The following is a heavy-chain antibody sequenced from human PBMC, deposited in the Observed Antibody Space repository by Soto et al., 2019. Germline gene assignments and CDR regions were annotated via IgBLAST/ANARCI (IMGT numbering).Heavy chain of an antibody. D-gene: IGHD6-19*01. CDR1: GFTFSTYA. CDR2: ISGSGDST. J-gene: IGHJ4*02. CDR3: AKERSSGWSFDY. Sequence: EVQLLESGGGLVKPGGSLRLSCAASGFTFSTYAMNWVRQAPGKGLEWVSGISGSGDSTYYADSVKGRFTVSSDNSKNTLYLQMNGLRAEDTAVFFCAKERSSGWSFDYWGQGTLVTVSS. V-gene: IGHV3-23*01.